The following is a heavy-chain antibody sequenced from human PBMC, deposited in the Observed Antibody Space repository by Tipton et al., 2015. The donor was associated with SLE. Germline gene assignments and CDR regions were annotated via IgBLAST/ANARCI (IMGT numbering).Heavy chain of an antibody. D-gene: IGHD3-10*01. CDR3: VRSKYIGSHLDY. Sequence: TLSLTCTVSGGSISSYYWSWIRQPPGKGLEWIGYIYTSGSTNYNPSLKGRFTISRDNAKNTLYLQMNSLRAEDTAVYYCVRSKYIGSHLDYWGQGTLVTVSS. CDR1: GGSISSYY. V-gene: IGHV4-4*08. CDR2: IYTSGST. J-gene: IGHJ4*02.